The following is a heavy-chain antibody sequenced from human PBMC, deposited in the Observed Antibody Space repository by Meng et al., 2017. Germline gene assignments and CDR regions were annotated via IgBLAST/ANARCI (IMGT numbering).Heavy chain of an antibody. J-gene: IGHJ4*02. CDR1: GFTFSSYA. Sequence: QVEVVGSGGGGVQPGRSLRLSCAASGFTFSSYAMHWVRQAPGKGLEWVAVISYDGSNKYYADSVKGRFTISRDNSKNTLYLQMNSLRAEDTAVYYCAREAGYWGQGTLVTVSS. CDR2: ISYDGSNK. V-gene: IGHV3-30*04. CDR3: AREAGY.